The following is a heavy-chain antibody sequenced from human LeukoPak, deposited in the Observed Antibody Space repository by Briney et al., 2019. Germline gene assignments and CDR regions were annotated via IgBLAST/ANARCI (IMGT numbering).Heavy chain of an antibody. CDR2: IYSSGST. CDR3: ARGGDSSGYYSY. CDR1: GGSISSGSYY. Sequence: SQTLSLTCTVSGGSISSGSYYWSWIRQPAGKGLEWIGRIYSSGSTNCNPSLKSRVTISLDTSKNQFSLKLSSVTAADTAVYYCARGGDSSGYYSYWGQGTLVTVSS. D-gene: IGHD3-22*01. J-gene: IGHJ4*02. V-gene: IGHV4-61*02.